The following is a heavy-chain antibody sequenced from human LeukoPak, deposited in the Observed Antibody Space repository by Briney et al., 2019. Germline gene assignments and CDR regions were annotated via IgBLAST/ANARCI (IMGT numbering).Heavy chain of an antibody. V-gene: IGHV1-2*02. J-gene: IGHJ3*02. CDR1: GYIFTDYY. CDR3: ARGGTVARDAIDI. CDR2: INPNSGGT. D-gene: IGHD4-23*01. Sequence: ASVTVSCKASGYIFTDYYMHWVRQAPGQGLEWMGWINPNSGGTNYAQKFQGRVAMTRDTSISTAYMELSRLRSDDTAVYYCARGGTVARDAIDIWGQGTMVTVSS.